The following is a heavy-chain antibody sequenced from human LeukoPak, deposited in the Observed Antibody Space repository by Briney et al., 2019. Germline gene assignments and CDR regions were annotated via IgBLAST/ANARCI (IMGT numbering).Heavy chain of an antibody. CDR1: GGTFRSYA. CDR3: AKTLGYCSTTGCYGAFDI. V-gene: IGHV1-69*13. J-gene: IGHJ3*02. Sequence: SVKVSCKASGGTFRSYAISWVRQAPGQGLEWMGGIIPMFGTPNYAQKFQGRVRITADESTSTAYMELGSLRSEDTAVYYCAKTLGYCSTTGCYGAFDIWGQGTMVTVSS. CDR2: IIPMFGTP. D-gene: IGHD2-2*01.